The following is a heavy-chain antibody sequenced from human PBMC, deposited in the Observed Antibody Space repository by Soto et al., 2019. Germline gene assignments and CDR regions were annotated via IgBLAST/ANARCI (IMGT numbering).Heavy chain of an antibody. Sequence: VQLVESGGGLIQPGESLRLSCAAFGLTISGKKYVAWVRQAPGKGLEWVSALYDVDGSFYADSVTGRFTTSSDSSKTTVYLQMHDLRPDDTAVYYCATWHEREHAFDVWGQGTTVTISS. CDR2: LYDVDGS. J-gene: IGHJ3*01. V-gene: IGHV3-53*01. CDR1: GLTISGKKY. D-gene: IGHD1-1*01. CDR3: ATWHEREHAFDV.